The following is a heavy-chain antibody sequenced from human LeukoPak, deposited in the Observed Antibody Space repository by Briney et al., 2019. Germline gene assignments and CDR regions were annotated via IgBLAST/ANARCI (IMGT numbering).Heavy chain of an antibody. CDR3: ARPSERGGFDY. D-gene: IGHD1-1*01. CDR1: GFTFSSYW. J-gene: IGHJ4*02. Sequence: GGSLRLSCAASGFTFSSYWMHWVRQAPGKGLVWVSRINTDGSSTSYADSVKGRFTISRDNAKNTLYLQMNSLRAEDTAVYYCARPSERGGFDYWGQGTLVTVSS. CDR2: INTDGSST. V-gene: IGHV3-74*01.